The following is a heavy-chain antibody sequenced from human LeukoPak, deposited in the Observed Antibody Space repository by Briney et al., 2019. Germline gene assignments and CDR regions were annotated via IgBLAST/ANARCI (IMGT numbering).Heavy chain of an antibody. CDR2: IYYSGST. J-gene: IGHJ4*02. CDR3: AKDRGDFWSGYFEKNYFDY. Sequence: SETLSLTCTVSGGSISSYYWSWIRQPPGKGLEWIGYIYYSGSTNYNPSLKSRVTISVDTSKNQFSLKLSSVTAADTAVYYCAKDRGDFWSGYFEKNYFDYWGQGTLVTVSS. V-gene: IGHV4-59*01. CDR1: GGSISSYY. D-gene: IGHD3-3*01.